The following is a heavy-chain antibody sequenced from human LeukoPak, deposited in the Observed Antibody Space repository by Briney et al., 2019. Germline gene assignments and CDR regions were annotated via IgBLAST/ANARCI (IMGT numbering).Heavy chain of an antibody. V-gene: IGHV3-48*01. D-gene: IGHD5-18*01. CDR3: ARGTQSGYSLFDY. CDR1: GFTFSTYS. Sequence: GGSLRLSCAASGFTFSTYSMNWVRQAPGKGLEWVSYISSSSSTIYYTDSVKGRFTISRDNAKNSLYLQMNSLRAEDTAVYYCARGTQSGYSLFDYWGQGTPVTVSS. J-gene: IGHJ4*02. CDR2: ISSSSSTI.